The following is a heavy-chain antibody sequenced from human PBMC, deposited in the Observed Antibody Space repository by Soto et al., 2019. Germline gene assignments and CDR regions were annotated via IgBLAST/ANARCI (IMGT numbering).Heavy chain of an antibody. D-gene: IGHD2-2*03. Sequence: PSETLSLTCTVSGGSVSSNSYSWGWIRQSPGKGLEWIATIYSGEKTYYNPPLLSRVTISVDTSKNEFSLRLSSVTAADTAVYYCARLNGYCVSTNCHGYYGMDVWGQGTTVTVSS. CDR2: IYSGEKT. CDR1: GGSVSSNSYS. J-gene: IGHJ6*02. V-gene: IGHV4-39*01. CDR3: ARLNGYCVSTNCHGYYGMDV.